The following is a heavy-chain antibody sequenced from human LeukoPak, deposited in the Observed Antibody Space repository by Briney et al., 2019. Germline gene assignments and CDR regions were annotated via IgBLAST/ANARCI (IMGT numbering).Heavy chain of an antibody. V-gene: IGHV4-61*01. CDR2: IYYSGRT. D-gene: IGHD1/OR15-1a*01. CDR1: GGSFSSGSYY. Sequence: SETLSLTCTVSGGSFSSGSYYWSWIRQPPGKGLEWIGYIYYSGRTNYNPSLESRVTISVDTSKNQFSLNLSSVTTADTAVYYCARDGEAGTLEIDYWGQGTLVTVSS. J-gene: IGHJ4*02. CDR3: ARDGEAGTLEIDY.